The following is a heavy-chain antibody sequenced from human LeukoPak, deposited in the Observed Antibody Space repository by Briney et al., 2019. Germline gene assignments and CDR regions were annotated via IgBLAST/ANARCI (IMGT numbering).Heavy chain of an antibody. J-gene: IGHJ3*02. CDR3: ASSQSPEDDAFDI. CDR2: ISYDGSNK. Sequence: GGSLRLSCAASGFTFSSYAMHWVRQAPGKGLEWVAVISYDGSNKYYADSVKGRFTISRDNSKNTLYLQMNSLRAEDTAVYYCASSQSPEDDAFDIWGQGTMVTVSS. V-gene: IGHV3-30-3*01. CDR1: GFTFSSYA.